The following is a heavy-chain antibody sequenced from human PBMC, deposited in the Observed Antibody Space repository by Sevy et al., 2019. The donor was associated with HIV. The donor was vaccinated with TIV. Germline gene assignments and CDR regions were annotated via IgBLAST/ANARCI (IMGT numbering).Heavy chain of an antibody. CDR2: TYYRSKWYN. J-gene: IGHJ3*02. Sequence: SQTLSLTCAISGDSVSSNSAAWNWIRQSPSRGLEWLGRTYYRSKWYNDYAVSVKSRITINPDTSKNQFSLQLNSVTPEDTAVYYCARDRYYDSSGYYMGAFDIWGQGTMVTDSS. D-gene: IGHD3-22*01. CDR3: ARDRYYDSSGYYMGAFDI. CDR1: GDSVSSNSAA. V-gene: IGHV6-1*01.